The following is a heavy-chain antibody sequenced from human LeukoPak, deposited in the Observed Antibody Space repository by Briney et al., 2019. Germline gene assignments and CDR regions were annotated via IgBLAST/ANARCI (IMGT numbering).Heavy chain of an antibody. D-gene: IGHD1-26*01. CDR1: GYTLTELS. V-gene: IGHV1-24*01. Sequence: GASMKVSCKVSGYTLTELSMHWVRQAPGKGLEWMGGFDPEDGETIYAQKFQGRVTMTEDTSTDTAYMELSSLRSEDTAVYYCAALVGATSWFDPWGQGTLVTVSS. CDR3: AALVGATSWFDP. CDR2: FDPEDGET. J-gene: IGHJ5*02.